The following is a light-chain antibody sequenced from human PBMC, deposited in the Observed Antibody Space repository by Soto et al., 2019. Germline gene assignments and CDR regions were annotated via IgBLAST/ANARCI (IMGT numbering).Light chain of an antibody. J-gene: IGLJ1*01. V-gene: IGLV2-14*01. CDR1: SSDVGGYDY. CDR3: SSYSISTAYL. Sequence: QSALTQPASVSGSPGQSITISCTGTSSDVGGYDYVSWYQLHPGKAPKRMVFEVSNRPSGVSYRFSGSKSGNTAYLTISGLQAEDEADYFCSSYSISTAYLFGTGTKVTVL. CDR2: EVS.